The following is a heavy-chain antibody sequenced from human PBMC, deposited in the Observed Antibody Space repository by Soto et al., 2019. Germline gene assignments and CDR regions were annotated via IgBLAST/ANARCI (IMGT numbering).Heavy chain of an antibody. J-gene: IGHJ3*02. V-gene: IGHV1-69*02. CDR1: GGTFSSYT. Sequence: QVQLVQSGAEVKKPGSSVKVSCKASGGTFSSYTISWVRQAPGQGLEWMGRIIPILGIANYAQKFQGRVTITADKSTSTAYMELSSLRSEDTAVYYCARSRITMIAPGAFDIWGQGTKVTVSS. CDR3: ARSRITMIAPGAFDI. CDR2: IIPILGIA. D-gene: IGHD3-22*01.